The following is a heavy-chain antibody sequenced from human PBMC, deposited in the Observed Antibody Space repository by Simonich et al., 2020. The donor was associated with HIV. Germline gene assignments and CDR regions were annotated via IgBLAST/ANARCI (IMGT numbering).Heavy chain of an antibody. Sequence: QVHLQQWGAGLLKPSETLSLTCAVYGWSFNGYYWTWIRQPPGKGLEWVGENNQRGSTNSHPSLKSRVTISVDTSKNKFSLKLSSVTAADTAVYYCARGRKRWLQLHTGGAFDIWGQGTMVTVSS. J-gene: IGHJ3*02. CDR2: NNQRGST. CDR1: GWSFNGYY. D-gene: IGHD5-12*01. V-gene: IGHV4-34*01. CDR3: ARGRKRWLQLHTGGAFDI.